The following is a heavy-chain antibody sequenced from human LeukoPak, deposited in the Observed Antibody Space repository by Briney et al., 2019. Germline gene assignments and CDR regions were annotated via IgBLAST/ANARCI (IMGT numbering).Heavy chain of an antibody. CDR2: IDAGNGNT. CDR1: QYTFTDYA. J-gene: IGHJ4*02. Sequence: ASVKVSCKASQYTFTDYAVHWVRQAPGQRLEWMGWIDAGNGNTKYSQKFQGRVTITRDTSASTAYMELSSLGSEDTAVYYCARGKGIQLWSAAFDYWGQGTLVTVSS. CDR3: ARGKGIQLWSAAFDY. D-gene: IGHD5-18*01. V-gene: IGHV1-3*01.